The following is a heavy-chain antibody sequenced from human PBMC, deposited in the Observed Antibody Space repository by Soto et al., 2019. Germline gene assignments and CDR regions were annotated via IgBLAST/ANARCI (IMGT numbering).Heavy chain of an antibody. Sequence: EVQLVESGGDLVQPGESLRLSCVPSGFLFRSYWMHWVRQTPAKGLVWVSEIRPDGSNTNYADSVRGRFTMSRDNAKNALYLQMNSVRVEDTGVYYGVRGTSAWKGVDVWGQGTTVIVSS. V-gene: IGHV3-74*01. CDR3: VRGTSAWKGVDV. CDR1: GFLFRSYW. J-gene: IGHJ6*02. D-gene: IGHD1-1*01. CDR2: IRPDGSNT.